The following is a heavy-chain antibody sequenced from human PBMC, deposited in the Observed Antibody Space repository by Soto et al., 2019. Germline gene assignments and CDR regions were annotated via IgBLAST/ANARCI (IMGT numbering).Heavy chain of an antibody. D-gene: IGHD3-10*01. CDR2: ISDASDGS. Sequence: QVQITQSGPEVKEPGASVDISCKTSGYRFSGYPIHWVRQAPGQRPEWMGDISDASDGSRFSPTFQDRVTFTWDSSASTAHMKLSSLRAEDTAVYYCARDREDGSGTKYNWFDSWGQGTLVTVSS. J-gene: IGHJ5*01. CDR3: ARDREDGSGTKYNWFDS. V-gene: IGHV1-3*01. CDR1: GYRFSGYP.